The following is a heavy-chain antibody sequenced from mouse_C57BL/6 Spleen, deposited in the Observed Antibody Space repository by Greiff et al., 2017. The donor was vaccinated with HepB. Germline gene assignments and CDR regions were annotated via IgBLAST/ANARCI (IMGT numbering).Heavy chain of an antibody. V-gene: IGHV5-9*01. Sequence: EVKLQESGGGLVKPGGSLKLSCAASGFTFSSYTMSWVRQTPEKRLEWVATISGGGGNTYYPDSVKGRFTISRDNAKNTLYLQMSSLRSEDTALYYCARLITTVVDWYFDVWGTGTTVTVSS. CDR3: ARLITTVVDWYFDV. J-gene: IGHJ1*03. D-gene: IGHD1-1*01. CDR2: ISGGGGNT. CDR1: GFTFSSYT.